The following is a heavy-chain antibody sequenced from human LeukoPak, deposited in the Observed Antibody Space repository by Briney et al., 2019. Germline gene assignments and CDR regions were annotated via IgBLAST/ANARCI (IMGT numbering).Heavy chain of an antibody. V-gene: IGHV4-39*01. CDR1: CGFTIRRNCI. CDR2: IHYSGSS. CDR3: ARQVSSIIARPFDY. J-gene: IGHJ4*02. D-gene: IGHD6-6*01. Sequence: EALFLTCTVSCGFTIRRNCIRGLIRPPPGGGLEGVGGIHYSGSSYYNPSLKSRVTISVDTSKNLLALKLSSVTAADTAVYYCARQVSSIIARPFDYWGQGTQVTVSS.